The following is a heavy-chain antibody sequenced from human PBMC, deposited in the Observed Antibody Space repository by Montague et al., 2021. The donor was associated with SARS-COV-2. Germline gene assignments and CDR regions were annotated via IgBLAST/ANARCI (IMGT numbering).Heavy chain of an antibody. J-gene: IGHJ5*02. Sequence: TLSLTCTVSGGSISSGSYYWSWIRQPTGQGLEWIGRIYTSGSTNYNPSLKSRVTISVDTSKNQFSLKLSSVTAAATAVYYCAGERQYNWFDAWGQGTLGTVSS. CDR2: IYTSGST. V-gene: IGHV4-61*02. CDR3: AGERQYNWFDA. CDR1: GGSISSGSYY. D-gene: IGHD1-14*01.